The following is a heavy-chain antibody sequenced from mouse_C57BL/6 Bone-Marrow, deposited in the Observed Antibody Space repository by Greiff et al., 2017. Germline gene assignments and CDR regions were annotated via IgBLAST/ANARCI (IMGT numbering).Heavy chain of an antibody. V-gene: IGHV1-69*01. J-gene: IGHJ3*01. Sequence: QVKLKQPGAELVMPGASVKLSCKASGYTFTSYWMHWVKQRPAQGLEWIGEIDTSDSYDNYNQQFKGKSTLTVDNSSSTAYMQLISLTSKDSAVYYFAIGGNSMVTTNGFAYWGQGTLVTVSA. CDR2: IDTSDSYD. CDR1: GYTFTSYW. D-gene: IGHD2-1*01. CDR3: AIGGNSMVTTNGFAY.